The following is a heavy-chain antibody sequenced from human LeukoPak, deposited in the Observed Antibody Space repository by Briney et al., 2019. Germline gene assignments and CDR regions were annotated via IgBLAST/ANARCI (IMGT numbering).Heavy chain of an antibody. J-gene: IGHJ4*02. V-gene: IGHV3-33*01. CDR1: GFTFSHYG. CDR3: AREGGSISSSLYFDY. Sequence: GGSLRLSCAASGFTFSHYGMHWVRQAPGKGLEWVAIIWYDGSKKYYGDSVKGRFTISRDKSKNTVDLQMDSLRDEDTAVYYCAREGGSISSSLYFDYRGQGTLVIVSS. CDR2: IWYDGSKK. D-gene: IGHD6-6*01.